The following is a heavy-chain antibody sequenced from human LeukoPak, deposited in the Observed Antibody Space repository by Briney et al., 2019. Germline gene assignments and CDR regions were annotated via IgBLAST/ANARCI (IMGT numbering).Heavy chain of an antibody. Sequence: SVKVSCKASGGTFGSYAISWVRQAPGQGLEWMGGIIPIFGTANYAQKFQGRVTITADKSTSTAYMELSSLRSEDTAVYYCAREIMVRGVGYCGMDVWGKGTTVTVSS. CDR3: AREIMVRGVGYCGMDV. CDR2: IIPIFGTA. CDR1: GGTFGSYA. V-gene: IGHV1-69*06. D-gene: IGHD3-10*01. J-gene: IGHJ6*04.